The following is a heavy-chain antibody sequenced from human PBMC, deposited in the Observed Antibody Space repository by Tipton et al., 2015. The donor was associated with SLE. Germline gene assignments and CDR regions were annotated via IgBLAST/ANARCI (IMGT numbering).Heavy chain of an antibody. J-gene: IGHJ3*02. D-gene: IGHD3-16*02. CDR2: VYYRGRT. CDR3: ARGVYYIWGSYRSDAFDI. CDR1: GGSISSGSGW. Sequence: GLVKPSETLSLTCTVSGGSISSGSGWWGWIRQSPGRGLEWIATVYYRGRTFYNLSLKSRVTISVDTSKNQFSLKLTSVTAADTAAYYCARGVYYIWGSYRSDAFDIWGQGTMVTVSS. V-gene: IGHV4-39*07.